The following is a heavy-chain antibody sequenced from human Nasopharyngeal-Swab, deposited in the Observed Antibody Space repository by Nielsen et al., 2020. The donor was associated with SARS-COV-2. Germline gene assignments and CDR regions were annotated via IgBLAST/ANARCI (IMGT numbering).Heavy chain of an antibody. CDR1: GFTFSSYS. V-gene: IGHV3-21*04. CDR2: ISSSSSYI. D-gene: IGHD3-10*01. J-gene: IGHJ4*02. Sequence: GGSLRLSCAASGFTFSSYSMNWVRQAPGKGLEWVSSISSSSSYIYYADSVKGRFTISRDNAKNSLYLQMNSLRAEDTAVYYCAKKRFGELLYYYFYFDYWGQGTLVTVSS. CDR3: AKKRFGELLYYYFYFDY.